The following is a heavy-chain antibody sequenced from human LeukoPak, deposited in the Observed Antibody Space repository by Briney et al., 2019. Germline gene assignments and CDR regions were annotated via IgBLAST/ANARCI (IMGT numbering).Heavy chain of an antibody. V-gene: IGHV3-21*01. J-gene: IGHJ4*02. CDR2: ITSSSIYK. CDR3: ARQPGYVSTWDY. Sequence: GGSLRLSCATSGFTFSRYNMNWVRQAPGKGLEWVSSITSSSIYKYYADSMKGRFTISRDNAKNSLYLQMDSLRAEDTAVYYCARQPGYVSTWDYWGQGTPVIVSS. D-gene: IGHD6-13*01. CDR1: GFTFSRYN.